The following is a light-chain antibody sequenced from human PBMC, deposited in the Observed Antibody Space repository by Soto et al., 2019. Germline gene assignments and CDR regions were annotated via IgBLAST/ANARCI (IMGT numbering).Light chain of an antibody. V-gene: IGKV4-1*01. CDR2: WAS. Sequence: DIVMSQSPDSLAVSLGERATINCKSSQSVLYSADGNNYLAWYQQKPGQPPKLLIYWASNRESGVPDRFSGSGSETDFTLTISSLQAEDVAVYYCHQYYSTPWTFGQGTKLEIK. CDR1: QSVLYSADGNNY. J-gene: IGKJ1*01. CDR3: HQYYSTPWT.